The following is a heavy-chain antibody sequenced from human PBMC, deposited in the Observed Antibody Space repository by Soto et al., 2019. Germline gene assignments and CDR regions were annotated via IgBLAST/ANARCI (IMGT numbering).Heavy chain of an antibody. J-gene: IGHJ4*02. V-gene: IGHV3-9*01. CDR1: GFTFDDYA. CDR2: ISWNSNII. CDR3: ANGGADGFCSGGRCYFDY. Sequence: EVQLVESGGGLVQPGRSLRLSCAASGFTFDDYAMHWVRRVPGKGLEWVSSISWNSNIIGYADSVKGRFTISRDNAKNTLYRQMNSLRPEDTALYYCANGGADGFCSGGRCYFDYWGQGTLVTVSS. D-gene: IGHD2-15*01.